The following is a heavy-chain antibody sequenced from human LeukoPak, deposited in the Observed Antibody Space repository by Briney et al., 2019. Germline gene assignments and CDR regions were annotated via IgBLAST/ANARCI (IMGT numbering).Heavy chain of an antibody. CDR2: IYYSGST. V-gene: IGHV4-59*01. CDR1: GGSISNYY. CDR3: ARDSGSMDV. D-gene: IGHD3-10*01. Sequence: SETLSLTCTVSGGSISNYYWSWIRQPPGKGLEWIGYIYYSGSTNYNPSLKSRVTISVDTSKNQFSLKLSSVTAADTAVYYCARDSGSMDVWGKGTTVAISS. J-gene: IGHJ6*03.